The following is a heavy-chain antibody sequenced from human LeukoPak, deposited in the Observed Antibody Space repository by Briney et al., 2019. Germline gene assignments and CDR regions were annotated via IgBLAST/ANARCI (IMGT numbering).Heavy chain of an antibody. D-gene: IGHD6-19*01. Sequence: ASVKVSCKASGYTFTYYGISWVRQAPGQGLEWLGWISAYNGNTKYAQKLLDRVTVTTDTSTSTAYMELKSLTSDDTAVYYCARDIAVAGTHQERYSWGQGTLVTVSS. J-gene: IGHJ1*01. CDR2: ISAYNGNT. CDR3: ARDIAVAGTHQERYS. CDR1: GYTFTYYG. V-gene: IGHV1-18*01.